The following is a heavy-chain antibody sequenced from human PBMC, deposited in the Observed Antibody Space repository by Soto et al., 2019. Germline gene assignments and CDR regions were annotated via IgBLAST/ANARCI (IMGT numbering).Heavy chain of an antibody. CDR1: GGSISISISY. D-gene: IGHD7-27*01. V-gene: IGHV4-39*01. CDR2: IYYSGST. J-gene: IGHJ3*02. Sequence: SETLSLTYSVSGGSISISISYWAWIRQPPGKGLEWIGSIYYSGSTYYNPSLKSRVTISVDTSKNQFSLKLSSVTAADTAVYYCARHVNPWAQGAFDIWGQGTMVTVSS. CDR3: ARHVNPWAQGAFDI.